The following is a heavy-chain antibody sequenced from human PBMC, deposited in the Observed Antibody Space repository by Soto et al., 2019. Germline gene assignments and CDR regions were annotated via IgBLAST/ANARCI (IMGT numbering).Heavy chain of an antibody. CDR2: IRSKAYGGTT. CDR3: TRDASYRSSWYARYYYYGMDV. J-gene: IGHJ6*02. D-gene: IGHD6-13*01. Sequence: GGSLRLSCTASGFTFGDYAMSWVRQAPGKGLEWVGFIRSKAYGGTTAYAASVKGRFTISRDDSKSIAYLQMNSLKTEDTAVYYCTRDASYRSSWYARYYYYGMDVWGQGTTVTVSS. CDR1: GFTFGDYA. V-gene: IGHV3-49*04.